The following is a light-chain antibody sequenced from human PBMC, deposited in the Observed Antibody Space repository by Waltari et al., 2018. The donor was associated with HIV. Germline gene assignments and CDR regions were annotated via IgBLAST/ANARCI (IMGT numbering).Light chain of an antibody. V-gene: IGLV2-14*01. CDR3: SSVANSVTLSVL. CDR1: SSDIGYYNY. Sequence: QFALTQPASVSGSPGQSITISCSGTSSDIGYYNYVSWYQQHPGKAPKLMIYEVSNRPSGSSNRSAGSKYGNTASLTISALQAEDEADYFCSSVANSVTLSVLFGGGTKLTVL. J-gene: IGLJ3*02. CDR2: EVS.